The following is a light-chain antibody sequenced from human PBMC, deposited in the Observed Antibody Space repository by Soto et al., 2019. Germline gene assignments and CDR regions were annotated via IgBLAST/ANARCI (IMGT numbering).Light chain of an antibody. CDR2: GAS. CDR1: QSVSSNY. Sequence: EILLTQSPGTLSLSPGERATLSCRASQSVSSNYLAWYQQKPGQAPRLLIYGASSRATGIPDRFSGSGSGTDFTLTISRLEPEEFAVYYCQQYGSSRTFGPGTKVDIK. CDR3: QQYGSSRT. J-gene: IGKJ3*01. V-gene: IGKV3-20*01.